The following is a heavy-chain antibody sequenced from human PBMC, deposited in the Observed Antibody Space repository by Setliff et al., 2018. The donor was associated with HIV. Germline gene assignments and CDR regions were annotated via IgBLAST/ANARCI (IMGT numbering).Heavy chain of an antibody. D-gene: IGHD3-10*01. J-gene: IGHJ6*02. V-gene: IGHV4-4*07. CDR2: INTSGST. CDR3: ARSSGSGSYCFRYGVDV. Sequence: PSETLSLTCTVSDGSFSSDYWTWIRQTPGKGLEWIGHINTSGSTKYNPSLKSRLTMSVDSSGNQFSLTLTSVTAADTAMYYCARSSGSGSYCFRYGVDVWGQGTTVTVSS. CDR1: DGSFSSDY.